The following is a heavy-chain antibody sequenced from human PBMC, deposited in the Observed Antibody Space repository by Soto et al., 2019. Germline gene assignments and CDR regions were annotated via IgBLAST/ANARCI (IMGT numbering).Heavy chain of an antibody. CDR3: ARDPSPSTSGWYGVDF. Sequence: GGSLRLSCAASAFMFSAYAMLWVRQAPGKGLEWVAAISYDGTNKYYADSVKGRFTISRDNSKNTLFLQMNSLRAEDTAVYYCARDPSPSTSGWYGVDFWGHRSLVTVCS. CDR2: ISYDGTNK. CDR1: AFMFSAYA. J-gene: IGHJ4*01. D-gene: IGHD6-19*01. V-gene: IGHV3-30*04.